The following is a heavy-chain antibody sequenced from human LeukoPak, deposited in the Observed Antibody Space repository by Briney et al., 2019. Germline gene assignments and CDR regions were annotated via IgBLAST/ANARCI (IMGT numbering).Heavy chain of an antibody. J-gene: IGHJ4*02. CDR2: IYHSGSI. Sequence: PSETLSLTCAVSGGSTSSGGYSWSWIRQPPGKGLEWIGYIYHSGSIYYNPSLKSRVTISVDRSKNQFSLKLSSVTAADTAVYYCARGPYDFWSGYYLNYFDYWGQGTLVTVSS. V-gene: IGHV4-30-2*01. CDR1: GGSTSSGGYS. CDR3: ARGPYDFWSGYYLNYFDY. D-gene: IGHD3-3*01.